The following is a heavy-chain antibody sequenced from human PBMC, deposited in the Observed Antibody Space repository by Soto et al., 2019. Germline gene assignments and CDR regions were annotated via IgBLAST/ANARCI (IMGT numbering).Heavy chain of an antibody. CDR2: ISYDGSNK. V-gene: IGHV3-30-3*01. J-gene: IGHJ4*02. D-gene: IGHD3-22*01. Sequence: RRLSCAASGFTFSSYAMHWVRQAPGKGLEWVAVISYDGSNKYYADSVKGRFTISRDNSKNTLYLQMNSLRAEDTAVYYCARDSYYASSGYYEYCDYWGQGTLVTVTS. CDR1: GFTFSSYA. CDR3: ARDSYYASSGYYEYCDY.